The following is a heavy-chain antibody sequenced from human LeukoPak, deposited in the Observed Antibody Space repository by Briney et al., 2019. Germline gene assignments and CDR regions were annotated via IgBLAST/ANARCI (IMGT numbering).Heavy chain of an antibody. V-gene: IGHV3-30-3*01. CDR2: ISYDGSNK. CDR1: GFTFSSYA. CDR3: ASGIVGATDY. D-gene: IGHD1-26*01. J-gene: IGHJ4*02. Sequence: GGSLRLSCAASGFTFSSYAMHWVRQAPGKGLEWVAVISYDGSNKYDADSVKGRFTISRDNSKNTLYLQMNSLRAEDTAVYYCASGIVGATDYWGQGTLVTVSS.